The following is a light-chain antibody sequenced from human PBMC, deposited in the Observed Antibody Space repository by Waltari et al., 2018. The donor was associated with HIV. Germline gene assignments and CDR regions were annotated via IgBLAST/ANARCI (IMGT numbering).Light chain of an antibody. CDR3: QVWDHSSDHVV. V-gene: IGLV3-21*04. CDR1: NIGTQH. CDR2: YDG. Sequence: YLLTPPPSLSLAPRLTATITCGATNIGTQHLHLYQQTPGPAPVVVIYYDGHRPSGIPERFSGSKAGNTATLTISRVEAGDEADYYCQVWDHSSDHVVFGGGTKLTVL. J-gene: IGLJ2*01.